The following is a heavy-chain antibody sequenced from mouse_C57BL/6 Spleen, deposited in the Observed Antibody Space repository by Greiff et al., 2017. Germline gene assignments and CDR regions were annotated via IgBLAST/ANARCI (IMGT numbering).Heavy chain of an antibody. CDR3: ARSSTVNYFDY. CDR2: ISDGGSYT. J-gene: IGHJ2*01. Sequence: EVKVVESGGGLVKPGGSLKLSCAASGFTFSSYAMSWVRQTPEKRLEWVATISDGGSYTYYPDNVKGRFTISRDNAKNNLYLQMSHLKSEDTAMYYCARSSTVNYFDYWGQGTTLTVSS. V-gene: IGHV5-4*03. D-gene: IGHD1-1*01. CDR1: GFTFSSYA.